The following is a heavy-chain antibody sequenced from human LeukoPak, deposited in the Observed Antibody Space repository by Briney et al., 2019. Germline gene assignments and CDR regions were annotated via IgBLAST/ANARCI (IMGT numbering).Heavy chain of an antibody. J-gene: IGHJ4*02. CDR1: GFTFSSYW. D-gene: IGHD6-19*01. CDR2: IKEDGTVK. CDR3: ARRYSSGWSIDC. Sequence: PGGSLRLSCAASGFTFSSYWMTRVRQAPGKGLEFVANIKEDGTVKYYVDSVKGRFTISRDNAKNSLYLQMNSLRAEDTAVYYCARRYSSGWSIDCWGQGTLVTVSS. V-gene: IGHV3-7*05.